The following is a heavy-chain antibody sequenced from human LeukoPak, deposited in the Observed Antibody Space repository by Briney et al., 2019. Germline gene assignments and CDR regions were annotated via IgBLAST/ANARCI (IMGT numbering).Heavy chain of an antibody. CDR1: GFTFSNYN. Sequence: GGSLRLSCAASGFTFSNYNMNWVRQPPGKGLQWISYISSSSNIIYYADSVKGRFTISRDNAKNSLFLQMNSLRAEDTAVYYCARDFAREFTIDYWGQGTLVTVSS. D-gene: IGHD3-10*01. J-gene: IGHJ4*02. V-gene: IGHV3-48*01. CDR3: ARDFAREFTIDY. CDR2: ISSSSNII.